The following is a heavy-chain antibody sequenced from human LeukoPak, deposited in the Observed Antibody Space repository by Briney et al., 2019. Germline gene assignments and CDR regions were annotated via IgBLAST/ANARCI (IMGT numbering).Heavy chain of an antibody. CDR1: GYTFSNYG. J-gene: IGHJ5*02. CDR2: IRGYTGNT. V-gene: IGHV1-18*01. D-gene: IGHD3-22*01. CDR3: ARVYDSGGFQFDP. Sequence: GASVKVSCKASGYTFSNYGITWMRQAPGQGLEWMGWIRGYTGNTNSAQKFQGRVTMTTDTSTSTAFMELRSLRSDDTALYYCARVYDSGGFQFDPWGQGTLVTVSS.